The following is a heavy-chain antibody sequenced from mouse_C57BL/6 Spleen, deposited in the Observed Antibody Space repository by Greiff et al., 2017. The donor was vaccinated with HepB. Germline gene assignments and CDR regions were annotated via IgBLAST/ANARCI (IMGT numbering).Heavy chain of an antibody. CDR1: GFNIKDYY. V-gene: IGHV14-2*01. D-gene: IGHD1-1*01. J-gene: IGHJ2*01. Sequence: EVQGVESGAELVKPGASVKLSCTASGFNIKDYYMHWVKQRTEQGLEWIGRIDPEDGETKYAPKFQGKATITADTSSNTAYLQLSSLTSEDTAVYYCARSFITTVVAPFDYWGQGTTLTVSS. CDR2: IDPEDGET. CDR3: ARSFITTVVAPFDY.